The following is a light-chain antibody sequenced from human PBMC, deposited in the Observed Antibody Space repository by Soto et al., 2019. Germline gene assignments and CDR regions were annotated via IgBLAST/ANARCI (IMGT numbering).Light chain of an antibody. V-gene: IGLV1-47*02. CDR3: AAWDNSLSGRYV. CDR2: SGN. J-gene: IGLJ1*01. CDR1: SSNIGSNY. Sequence: QFVLTQPPSASGTPGQRVTISCSGSSSNIGSNYVHWYQQLPGTAPKLLIYSGNQRPSGVPDRFSGSESGTSASLAISGLRSEDEGDYYCAAWDNSLSGRYVFGTGTKVTVL.